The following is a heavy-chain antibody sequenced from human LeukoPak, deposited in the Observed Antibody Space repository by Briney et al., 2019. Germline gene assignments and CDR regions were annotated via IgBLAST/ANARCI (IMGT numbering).Heavy chain of an antibody. Sequence: KPSETLFLTRSVSGGSISSSSHSWGWIRQSPGKGLEWIGSIYYSGSTFYNPSLKSRVTISVDRSKNQFSLKLSSVTAADTAVYYCARGVRSADYRLDYWGQGTLVTVSS. D-gene: IGHD4-11*01. CDR3: ARGVRSADYRLDY. CDR2: IYYSGST. CDR1: GGSISSSSHS. J-gene: IGHJ4*02. V-gene: IGHV4-39*07.